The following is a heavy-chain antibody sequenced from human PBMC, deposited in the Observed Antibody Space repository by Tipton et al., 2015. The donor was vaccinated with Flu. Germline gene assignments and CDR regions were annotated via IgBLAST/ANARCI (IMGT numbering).Heavy chain of an antibody. CDR2: IYYSGST. CDR3: ARGGGKITIFAGWFDP. CDR1: GGSISSYY. V-gene: IGHV4-59*01. D-gene: IGHD3-3*01. Sequence: SLTCTVSGGSISSYYWSWIRQPPGKGLEWIGYIYYSGSTNYNPSLNSRVTISVDTSKNQFSLKLSSVTAADTAVYYCARGGGKITIFAGWFDPWGQGTLVTVSS. J-gene: IGHJ5*02.